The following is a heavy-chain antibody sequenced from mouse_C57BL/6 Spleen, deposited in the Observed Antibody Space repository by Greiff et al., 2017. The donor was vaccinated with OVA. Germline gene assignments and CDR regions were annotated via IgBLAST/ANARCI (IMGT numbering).Heavy chain of an antibody. V-gene: IGHV3-6*01. D-gene: IGHD3-2*02. Sequence: EVKVEESGPGLVKPSQSLSLTCSVTGYSITSGYYWNWIRQFPGNKLEWMGYISYDGSNNYNPSLKNRISITRDTSKNQFFLKLNSVTTEDTAAYYCARSDSSGAFAYWGQGTLGTVSA. J-gene: IGHJ3*01. CDR1: GYSITSGYY. CDR3: ARSDSSGAFAY. CDR2: ISYDGSN.